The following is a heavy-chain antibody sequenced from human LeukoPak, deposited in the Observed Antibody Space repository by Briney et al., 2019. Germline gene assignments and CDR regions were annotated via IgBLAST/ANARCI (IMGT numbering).Heavy chain of an antibody. CDR3: GNLD. CDR2: INGDGSST. Sequence: PGGSLRLSCAASEFTFWMHWVRQAPGKGLVWVSQINGDGSSTSYADSVKGRFTISRDNAKNTLYLQMNSLRAEDTAVYYCGNLDWGQGTLVTVCS. V-gene: IGHV3-74*01. CDR1: EFTFW. J-gene: IGHJ4*02.